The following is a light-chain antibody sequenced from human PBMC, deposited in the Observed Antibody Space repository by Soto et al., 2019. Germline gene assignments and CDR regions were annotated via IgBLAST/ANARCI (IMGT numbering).Light chain of an antibody. Sequence: ETVMTQSPATLSVSPGERATLSCRASQSVSSKLAWYQQKPGQAPRLLIYGASTRATGIPARFSGSGSGTEFTLTISSLQSEDFAVYYCQQYHNWPPITCGQGTRREIK. CDR1: QSVSSK. CDR3: QQYHNWPPIT. V-gene: IGKV3D-15*01. J-gene: IGKJ5*01. CDR2: GAS.